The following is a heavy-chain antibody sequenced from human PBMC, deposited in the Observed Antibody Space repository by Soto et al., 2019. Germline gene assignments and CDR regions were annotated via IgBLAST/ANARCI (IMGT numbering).Heavy chain of an antibody. CDR3: ARDLGRRGGHGMDV. D-gene: IGHD2-15*01. J-gene: IGHJ6*02. CDR1: GDSVSSNSAA. Sequence: PSQTLSLTCAISGDSVSSNSAAWNWIRQSPSRGLEWLGRTYYRSKWYNDYAVSVKSRITINPDTSENQFSLKLSSVTAADTAVYYCARDLGRRGGHGMDVWGQGTTVTVSS. CDR2: TYYRSKWYN. V-gene: IGHV6-1*01.